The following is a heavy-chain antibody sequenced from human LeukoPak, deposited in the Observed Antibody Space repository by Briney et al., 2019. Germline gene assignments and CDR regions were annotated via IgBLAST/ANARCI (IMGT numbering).Heavy chain of an antibody. CDR3: ARGGLGTD. J-gene: IGHJ4*02. V-gene: IGHV4-34*01. D-gene: IGHD1-1*01. Sequence: SETLSLTCAVYGGSFGVTNWSWIRKPPGKGLEWIGEINHSGSTNYNPSLKSRVTISVDTSKNQFSLKLSSVTAADTAVYYCARGGLGTDWGQGTLVTVSS. CDR2: INHSGST. CDR1: GGSFGVTN.